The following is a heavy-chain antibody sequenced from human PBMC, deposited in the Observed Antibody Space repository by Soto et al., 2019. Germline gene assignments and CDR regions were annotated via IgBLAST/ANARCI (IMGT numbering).Heavy chain of an antibody. CDR2: IWYDGSNK. Sequence: QAQLVESGGGVVQPGTSLRLSCAASGFTISTHGMHWVRQAPGKGLEWLANIWYDGSNKFYAESVKGRFSISKDNSKNTLYLQMSSLRAEDTAVYYCAAATTWNFHFPYGCQGTEVTVSS. CDR3: AAATTWNFHFPY. D-gene: IGHD1-7*01. CDR1: GFTISTHG. J-gene: IGHJ4*02. V-gene: IGHV3-33*03.